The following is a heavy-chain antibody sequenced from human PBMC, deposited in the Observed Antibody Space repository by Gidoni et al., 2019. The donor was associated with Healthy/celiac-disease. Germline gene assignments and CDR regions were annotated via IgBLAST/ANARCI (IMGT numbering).Heavy chain of an antibody. CDR1: GFTFSRYA. Sequence: QVQLVESGGGVVQPGRSLRLSCAASGFTFSRYAMHWVRQAPGKGLEWVAVISYDGSNKYYADSVKGRFTISRDNSKNTLYLQMNSLRAEDTAVYYCARTTVDTAPIDYWGQGTLVTVSS. CDR2: ISYDGSNK. D-gene: IGHD5-18*01. CDR3: ARTTVDTAPIDY. V-gene: IGHV3-30-3*01. J-gene: IGHJ4*02.